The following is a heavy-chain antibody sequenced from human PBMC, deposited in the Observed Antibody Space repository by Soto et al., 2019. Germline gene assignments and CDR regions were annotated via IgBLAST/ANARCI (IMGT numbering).Heavy chain of an antibody. CDR3: ARTYCGGDCGDFDY. V-gene: IGHV4-39*01. CDR1: GGSISSSNW. D-gene: IGHD2-21*02. Sequence: PSETLSLTCAVFGGSISSSNWWSWVRQPPGKGLEWIGSIYYSGSTYYNPSLKSRVTISVDTSKNQFSLKLSSVTAADTAVYYCARTYCGGDCGDFDYWGQGTLVTVSS. J-gene: IGHJ4*02. CDR2: IYYSGST.